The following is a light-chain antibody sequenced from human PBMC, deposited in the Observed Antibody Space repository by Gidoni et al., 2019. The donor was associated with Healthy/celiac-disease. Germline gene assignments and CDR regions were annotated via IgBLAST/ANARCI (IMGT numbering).Light chain of an antibody. V-gene: IGKV3-20*01. Sequence: EIVLTQSPGTLSLSPGERATLSCRASQSVSSSYLAWDQQKPGPAPRLLIYGASSRATGIPDRFSGSGSGTDVTRTISRLEPEDFAVYDCQQYGSSPPWYTFGQGTKLEIK. CDR1: QSVSSSY. CDR3: QQYGSSPPWYT. J-gene: IGKJ2*01. CDR2: GAS.